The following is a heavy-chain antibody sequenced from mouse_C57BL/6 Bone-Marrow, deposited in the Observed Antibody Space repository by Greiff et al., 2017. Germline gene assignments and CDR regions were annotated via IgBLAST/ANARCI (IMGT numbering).Heavy chain of an antibody. CDR1: GYTFTSYD. CDR3: ARDYGSSYWYLDV. J-gene: IGHJ1*03. V-gene: IGHV1-85*01. D-gene: IGHD1-1*01. CDR2: IYPRDGST. Sequence: QVQLQQSGPELVKPGASVKLSCKASGYTFTSYDINWVKQRPGQGLEWIGWIYPRDGSTKYNEKFKGKATLTVDTSSSTANMELHSLASEDSAVYFCARDYGSSYWYLDVWGTGTTVTVSS.